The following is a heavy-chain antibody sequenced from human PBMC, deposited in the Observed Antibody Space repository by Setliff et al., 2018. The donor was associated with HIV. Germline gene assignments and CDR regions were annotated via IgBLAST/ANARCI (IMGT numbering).Heavy chain of an antibody. D-gene: IGHD2-21*02. Sequence: PPETLSLTCTISGGFISNHYWNWIRQPPGKGLEWIGSTHYSGSSYYSPSLKSRVTISLDTSKNQFSLKLSSMTAADTAVYYCARDVGLCGVDCWPYFYFDLWGRGNLVTVS. CDR1: GGFISNHY. CDR2: THYSGSS. V-gene: IGHV4-59*11. CDR3: ARDVGLCGVDCWPYFYFDL. J-gene: IGHJ2*01.